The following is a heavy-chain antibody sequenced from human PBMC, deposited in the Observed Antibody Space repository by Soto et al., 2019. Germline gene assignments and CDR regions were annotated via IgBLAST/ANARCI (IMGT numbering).Heavy chain of an antibody. CDR2: IYYSGST. D-gene: IGHD3-3*01. V-gene: IGHV4-31*03. CDR1: GGSISSGDYY. CDR3: ARWWSGSRQGFDP. Sequence: QVQLQESGPGLVKPSQTLSLTCTVSGGSISSGDYYWSWIRQHPGKGLEWIGYIYYSGSTYYNPSLKRRVTIAVDASKNQFSLKMSSVAAADKAVYFCARWWSGSRQGFDPWGQGTLVTVSS. J-gene: IGHJ5*02.